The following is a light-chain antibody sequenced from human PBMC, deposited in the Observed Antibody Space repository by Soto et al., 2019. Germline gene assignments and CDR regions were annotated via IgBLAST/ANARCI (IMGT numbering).Light chain of an antibody. V-gene: IGLV1-47*01. CDR3: AARDDSLSGVV. CDR2: RNN. Sequence: QAVVTQPPSASGTPGQRVTISCSGSSSNIGSNHVYWYQQLPGTAPKLLIYRNNQRPSGVPARFSGSKSDTSASLAISGLRSEDEADYYCAARDDSLSGVVFGGGTKLTVL. J-gene: IGLJ2*01. CDR1: SSNIGSNH.